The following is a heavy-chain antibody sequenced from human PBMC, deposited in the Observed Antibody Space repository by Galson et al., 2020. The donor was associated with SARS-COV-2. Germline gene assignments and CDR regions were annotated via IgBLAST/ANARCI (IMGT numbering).Heavy chain of an antibody. CDR1: GLIFSDYY. D-gene: IGHD6-13*01. Sequence: KIGESLKISCTASGLIFSDYYMTWIRPAPGKGLELISYISPSSDYTNYADSVRGRFTISRDNTKTSLFLHMDSLRAEDTAVYYCAGSHKNFWYNFDNWGQGALVTVSS. V-gene: IGHV3-11*03. CDR2: ISPSSDYT. CDR3: AGSHKNFWYNFDN. J-gene: IGHJ4*02.